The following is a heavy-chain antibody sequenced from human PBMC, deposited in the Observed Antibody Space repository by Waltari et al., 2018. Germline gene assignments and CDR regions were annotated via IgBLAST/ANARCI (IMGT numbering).Heavy chain of an antibody. CDR1: GFDFRGYV. V-gene: IGHV3-33*01. J-gene: IGHJ4*02. CDR3: ARDFASTYFFDY. CDR2: IWYDGRYE. Sequence: QVQLVESGGGVVQPGRSLRLSCAASGFDFRGYVMHWVRQAPGKGLEVVAVIWYDGRYEYYADSVKGRFTISRDNSKDTLYLQMNSLRAEDTAVYYCARDFASTYFFDYWGQGTLVTVSS.